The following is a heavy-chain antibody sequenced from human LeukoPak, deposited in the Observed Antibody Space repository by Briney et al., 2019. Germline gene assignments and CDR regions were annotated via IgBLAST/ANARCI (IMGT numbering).Heavy chain of an antibody. J-gene: IGHJ4*02. D-gene: IGHD6-6*01. CDR3: AIGSPFDY. Sequence: GRSLRLSCAASGFTFDDYAMHWVRQAPGKGLEWVSGISWNSGSIGYADSVKGRFTISRGNAKNSLYLQMNSLRAEDTALYYCAIGSPFDYWGQGTLVTVSS. CDR2: ISWNSGSI. CDR1: GFTFDDYA. V-gene: IGHV3-9*01.